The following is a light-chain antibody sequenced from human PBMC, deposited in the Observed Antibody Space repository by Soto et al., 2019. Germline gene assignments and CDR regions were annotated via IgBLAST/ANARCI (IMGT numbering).Light chain of an antibody. J-gene: IGLJ1*01. V-gene: IGLV2-23*01. CDR2: EGT. CDR1: SSDVGGYNL. CDR3: SSYTSSSIYV. Sequence: QSLLTQPASVSGSPGQSITFSCAGTSSDVGGYNLVSWYQQHPGKAPKLIIYEGTERPSGISPRFSGSKSGNTASLTISGLQAEDEADYYCSSYTSSSIYVFGSGTKVTV.